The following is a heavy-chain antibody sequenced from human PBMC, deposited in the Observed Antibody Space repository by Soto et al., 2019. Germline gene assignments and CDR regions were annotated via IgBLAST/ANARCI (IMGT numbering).Heavy chain of an antibody. CDR3: ARAGYNGNWYFDL. CDR1: GYTFTNYA. D-gene: IGHD5-12*01. J-gene: IGHJ2*01. CDR2: INVGTAKT. V-gene: IGHV1-3*01. Sequence: ASVKVSCKASGYTFTNYAMHWVRQAPGQRLEWMGWINVGTAKTKYSQKLQGRVTITRDTSASTVYMEVSSLRFEDTAVHYCARAGYNGNWYFDLWGRGTLVTLSS.